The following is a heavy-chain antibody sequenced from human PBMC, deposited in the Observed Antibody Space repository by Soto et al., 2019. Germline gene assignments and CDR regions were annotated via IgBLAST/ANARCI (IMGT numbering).Heavy chain of an antibody. V-gene: IGHV3-23*01. CDR2: VTGSGLST. D-gene: IGHD1-26*01. CDR1: VGSFSTYV. CDR3: VKSKSGSHFAAFHV. Sequence: PVGSLRLSCVFSVGSFSTYVMNCVRDSPGKGLEWVSGVTGSGLSTWYADSVKGRFTISRDNAKNTLFLEMNSLRADDAAVYYCVKSKSGSHFAAFHVWGQGTMVNVS. J-gene: IGHJ3*01.